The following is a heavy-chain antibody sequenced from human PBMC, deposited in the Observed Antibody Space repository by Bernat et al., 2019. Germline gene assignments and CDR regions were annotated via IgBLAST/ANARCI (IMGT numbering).Heavy chain of an antibody. J-gene: IGHJ4*02. V-gene: IGHV3-23*01. CDR3: AKDRGETRGFDY. Sequence: EVQLLESGGGLVQPGGSLRLSCAASGFTFSSYAMSWVRQAPGKGLEWVSAISGSGVSTYYADSVKGRFTISRDNSKNTLYLQMNSLRAEDTAVYYCAKDRGETRGFDYWGQGTLVTVSS. D-gene: IGHD3-16*01. CDR1: GFTFSSYA. CDR2: ISGSGVST.